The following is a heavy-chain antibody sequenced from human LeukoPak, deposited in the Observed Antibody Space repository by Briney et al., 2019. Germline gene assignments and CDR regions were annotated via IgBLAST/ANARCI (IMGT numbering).Heavy chain of an antibody. Sequence: SQTLSLTCTVSGGSISSGGYYWSCIRQHPGKGLEWIGYIYYSGSTYYNPSLKSRVTISVDTSKNQFSLKLSSVTAADTAVYYCARGFYGGNSRPFDYWGQGTLVTVSS. CDR2: IYYSGST. CDR3: ARGFYGGNSRPFDY. V-gene: IGHV4-31*03. D-gene: IGHD4-23*01. CDR1: GGSISSGGYY. J-gene: IGHJ4*02.